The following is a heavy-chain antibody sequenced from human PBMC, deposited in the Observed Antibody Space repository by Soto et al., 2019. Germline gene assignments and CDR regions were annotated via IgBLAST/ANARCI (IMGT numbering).Heavy chain of an antibody. Sequence: EVQLLESGGGLVQPGGSLRLSCAASGFTVRNNGMSWVRQAPGKGLEWISGISGTGDDTYYADSVKGRFTMSRDNSKNTVYLQMNSLRADDTAVYYCAKGRASGWNGGDRWGQGTLVTVSS. CDR1: GFTVRNNG. V-gene: IGHV3-23*01. CDR2: ISGTGDDT. D-gene: IGHD6-19*01. J-gene: IGHJ5*02. CDR3: AKGRASGWNGGDR.